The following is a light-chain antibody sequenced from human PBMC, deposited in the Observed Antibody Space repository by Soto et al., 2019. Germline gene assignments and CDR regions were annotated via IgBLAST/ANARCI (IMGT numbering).Light chain of an antibody. V-gene: IGKV1-5*01. Sequence: DIQITQSPSTLSASVGDRVTITCRASQSITNRLAWYQQKPGKAPKVLIYDASNLEYGVPSRFSGSGFGTEFILTISSLQPDDFATYWCQHYGGMWTFGQGTKVDIK. CDR2: DAS. CDR1: QSITNR. J-gene: IGKJ1*01. CDR3: QHYGGMWT.